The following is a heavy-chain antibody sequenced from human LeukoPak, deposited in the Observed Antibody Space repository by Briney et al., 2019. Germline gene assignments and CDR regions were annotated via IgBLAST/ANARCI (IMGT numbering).Heavy chain of an antibody. CDR2: ISGSDGSI. V-gene: IGHV3-23*01. CDR3: AKDLDDYYDSSGSGNY. J-gene: IGHJ4*02. D-gene: IGHD3-22*01. CDR1: GFTFSNYA. Sequence: TGGPLRLSCAASGFTFSNYAMNWVRQAPGKGLEWVSGISGSDGSIYYGDSVKGRFTISRDNSKNTLYLQMNSLRTEDTAIYYCAKDLDDYYDSSGSGNYWGQGALVTVSS.